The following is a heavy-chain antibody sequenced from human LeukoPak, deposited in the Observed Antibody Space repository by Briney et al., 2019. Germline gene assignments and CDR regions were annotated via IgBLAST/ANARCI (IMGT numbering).Heavy chain of an antibody. J-gene: IGHJ4*02. V-gene: IGHV3-74*01. D-gene: IGHD3-22*01. CDR1: GFTFSSYN. Sequence: GGSLRLSCAASGFTFSSYNMNWVRQAPGKGLVWVSRINSDGSSTSYADSVKGRFTISRDNAKNTLYLQMNSLRAEDTAVYYCASDGKFVKGYYYDSRGVDYWGQGTLVTVSS. CDR2: INSDGSST. CDR3: ASDGKFVKGYYYDSRGVDY.